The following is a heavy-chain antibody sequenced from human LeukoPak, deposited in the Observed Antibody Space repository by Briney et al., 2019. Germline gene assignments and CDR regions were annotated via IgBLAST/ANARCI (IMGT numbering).Heavy chain of an antibody. CDR3: ARRSSSGWLFDY. Sequence: PSETLSLTCTVSGGSISSYYWSWIRQPPGKGLEWIGYIYYSGSTNYNPSLKSRVTISVDTSKNQFSLKLSSVTAADMAVYYCARRSSSGWLFDYWGQGTLVTVSS. J-gene: IGHJ4*02. D-gene: IGHD6-19*01. V-gene: IGHV4-59*08. CDR1: GGSISSYY. CDR2: IYYSGST.